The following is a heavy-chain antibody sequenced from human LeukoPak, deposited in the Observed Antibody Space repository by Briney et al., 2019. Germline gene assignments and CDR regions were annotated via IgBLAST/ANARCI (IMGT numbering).Heavy chain of an antibody. CDR2: IWYDGSNK. Sequence: GGSLRLSCAASGFTFSSYGMHWVRQAPGEGLEWVAVIWYDGSNKYYADSVKGRFTISRDNSKNTLYLQMNSLRAEDTAVYYCARDAYCSSTSCYTPPFDYWGQGTLVTVSS. J-gene: IGHJ4*02. V-gene: IGHV3-33*01. CDR3: ARDAYCSSTSCYTPPFDY. D-gene: IGHD2-2*02. CDR1: GFTFSSYG.